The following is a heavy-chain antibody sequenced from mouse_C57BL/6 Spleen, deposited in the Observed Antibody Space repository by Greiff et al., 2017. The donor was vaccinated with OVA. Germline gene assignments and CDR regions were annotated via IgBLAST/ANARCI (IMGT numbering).Heavy chain of an antibody. CDR1: GFTFSNYW. J-gene: IGHJ3*01. CDR2: IRLKSDNYAT. D-gene: IGHD2-2*01. V-gene: IGHV6-3*01. Sequence: EVKVVESGGGLVQPGGSMKLSCVASGFTFSNYWMNWVRQSPEKGLEWVAQIRLKSDNYATHYAESVKGRFTISRDDSKSSVYLQMNNLRAEDTGIYYCTGGAYGYEVAYWGQGTLVTVSA. CDR3: TGGAYGYEVAY.